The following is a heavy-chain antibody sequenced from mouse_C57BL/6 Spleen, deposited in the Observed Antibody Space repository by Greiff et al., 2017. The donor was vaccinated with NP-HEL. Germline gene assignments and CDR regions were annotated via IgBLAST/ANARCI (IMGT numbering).Heavy chain of an antibody. J-gene: IGHJ4*01. Sequence: QVQLQQPGAELVMPGASVKLSCKASGYTFTSYWMHWVKQRPGQGLEWIGEIDPSDSYTNYNQKFKGKSTLTVDKSSSTAYMQLSSLTSEDSAVYYCAREKESPGRAMDYWGQGTSVIVSS. CDR3: AREKESPGRAMDY. D-gene: IGHD4-1*01. V-gene: IGHV1-69*01. CDR1: GYTFTSYW. CDR2: IDPSDSYT.